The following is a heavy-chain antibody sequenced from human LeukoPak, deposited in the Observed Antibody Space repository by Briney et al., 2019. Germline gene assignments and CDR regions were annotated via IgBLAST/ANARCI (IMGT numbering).Heavy chain of an antibody. CDR2: IIPIFGTA. D-gene: IGHD5-18*01. CDR3: ARQVEDTAMVTRIIFDP. Sequence: GASVKVSCKASGGTFSSYAISWVRQAPGQGLEWMGGIIPIFGTANYAQKFQGRVTITTDESTSTAYMELSSLRSEDTAVYYCARQVEDTAMVTRIIFDPWGQGTLVTVSS. J-gene: IGHJ5*02. V-gene: IGHV1-69*05. CDR1: GGTFSSYA.